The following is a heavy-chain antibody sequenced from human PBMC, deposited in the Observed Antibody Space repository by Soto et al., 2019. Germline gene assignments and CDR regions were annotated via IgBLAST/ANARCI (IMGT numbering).Heavy chain of an antibody. CDR2: IIPILGIA. CDR3: ASGRSERAMALPWGYYYCMDV. Sequence: SVKVSCKASGGTFSSYTISWVRQAPGQGLEWMGRIIPILGIANYAQKFQGRVTITADKSTSTAYMELSSLRSEDTAVYYCASGRSERAMALPWGYYYCMDVWGQGTTVTVSS. V-gene: IGHV1-69*02. CDR1: GGTFSSYT. D-gene: IGHD7-27*01. J-gene: IGHJ6*02.